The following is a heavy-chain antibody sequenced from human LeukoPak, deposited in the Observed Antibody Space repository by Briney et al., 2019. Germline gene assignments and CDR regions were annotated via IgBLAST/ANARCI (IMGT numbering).Heavy chain of an antibody. Sequence: PGGSLRLSCAASGFTFSSYSMSWVRQAPGKGLEWVSYISSSSSAMYYADSMKGRFTISRDNAKNSLYLQMNNLRDEDTAVYYCARGQTATLTDYWGQGTLVTVSS. CDR3: ARGQTATLTDY. J-gene: IGHJ4*02. V-gene: IGHV3-48*02. CDR2: ISSSSSAM. D-gene: IGHD5-24*01. CDR1: GFTFSSYS.